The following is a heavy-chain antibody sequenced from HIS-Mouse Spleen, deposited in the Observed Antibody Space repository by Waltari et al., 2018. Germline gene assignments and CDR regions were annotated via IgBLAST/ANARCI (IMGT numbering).Heavy chain of an antibody. CDR3: ARARGPGDSPYFDY. D-gene: IGHD7-27*01. J-gene: IGHJ4*02. CDR1: GGSFSGYY. V-gene: IGHV4-34*01. CDR2: ITHSGST. Sequence: QVQLQQWGAGLLKPSETLSLTCAVYGGSFSGYYWSWIRQPPGKGLEWIGEITHSGSTNYNPALKSRVTISVDTSKNQFSLKLSSVTAADTAVYYCARARGPGDSPYFDYWGQGTLVTVSS.